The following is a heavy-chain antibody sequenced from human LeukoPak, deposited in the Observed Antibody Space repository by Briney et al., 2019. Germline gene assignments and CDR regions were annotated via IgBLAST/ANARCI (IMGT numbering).Heavy chain of an antibody. Sequence: GASVKVCCKASAYSFTIYDISWVRQATGQGLEWMGWMNPNSGNTGYAHKFQGRVTMTRNTSISTAYMELSSLRSKDTAVYYCARVFRFGELFFGYWGQGTLVTASS. J-gene: IGHJ4*02. CDR3: ARVFRFGELFFGY. CDR1: AYSFTIYD. D-gene: IGHD3-10*01. CDR2: MNPNSGNT. V-gene: IGHV1-8*01.